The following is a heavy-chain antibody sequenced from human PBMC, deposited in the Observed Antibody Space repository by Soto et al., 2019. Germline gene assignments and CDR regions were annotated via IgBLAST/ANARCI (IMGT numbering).Heavy chain of an antibody. V-gene: IGHV4-34*01. Sequence: QVQLQQWGAGLLKPSETLSLTCAVYGGSFSGYYWSWIRQPPGKGLEWIGEINHSGSTNYNPSLKSRVTISVDTSKNQFSLKLSSVTAADTAVYYCAIRRAGVTDPRFDYWGQGTLVTVSS. CDR2: INHSGST. CDR1: GGSFSGYY. D-gene: IGHD2-21*02. CDR3: AIRRAGVTDPRFDY. J-gene: IGHJ4*02.